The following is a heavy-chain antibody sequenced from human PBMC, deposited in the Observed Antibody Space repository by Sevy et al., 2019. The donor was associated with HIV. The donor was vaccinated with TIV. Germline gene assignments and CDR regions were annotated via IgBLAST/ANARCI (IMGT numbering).Heavy chain of an antibody. CDR2: ISAYNGNT. Sequence: ASVKVSCKASGYTFTSYGISWVRQAPGQGLEWMGWISAYNGNTNYAQKLQGRVTMTTDTSTSTAYMELRSLRPDDTAVYYCARGLGREYYYGMDVWGQGTTVTVSS. CDR3: ARGLGREYYYGMDV. V-gene: IGHV1-18*01. CDR1: GYTFTSYG. D-gene: IGHD2-15*01. J-gene: IGHJ6*02.